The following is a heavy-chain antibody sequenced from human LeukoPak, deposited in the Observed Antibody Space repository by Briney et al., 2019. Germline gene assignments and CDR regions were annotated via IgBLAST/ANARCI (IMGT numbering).Heavy chain of an antibody. V-gene: IGHV3-30*02. CDR3: AKEVGYGENWFDP. D-gene: IGHD4-17*01. Sequence: GGSLRLSCAASGFTFSSYGMHWVRQAPGKGLEGVAFIRYDGSNKYYADSVKGRFTISRDNSKNTLYLQMNSLRAEDTAVYYCAKEVGYGENWFDPWGQGTLVTVSS. CDR1: GFTFSSYG. J-gene: IGHJ5*02. CDR2: IRYDGSNK.